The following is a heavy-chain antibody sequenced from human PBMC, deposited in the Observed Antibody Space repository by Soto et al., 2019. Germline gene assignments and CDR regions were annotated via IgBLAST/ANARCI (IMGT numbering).Heavy chain of an antibody. V-gene: IGHV4-39*01. CDR2: IYYSGST. D-gene: IGHD4-4*01. J-gene: IGHJ4*02. CDR1: GGSISSSSYY. Sequence: QLQLQESGPGLVKPSETLSLTCTVSGGSISSSSYYWGWIRQPPGKGLEWIGSIYYSGSTYYNPSFKSRVTISVYTSKNQFSLKLSSVTAADTAVYYCAATHSNHRNPLFDYWGQGTLVTVSS. CDR3: AATHSNHRNPLFDY.